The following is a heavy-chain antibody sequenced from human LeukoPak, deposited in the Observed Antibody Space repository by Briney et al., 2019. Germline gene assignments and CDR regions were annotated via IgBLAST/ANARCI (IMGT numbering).Heavy chain of an antibody. CDR3: ASLVGVVNLDSSDYSR. V-gene: IGHV3-74*01. CDR2: IRGDGRST. D-gene: IGHD3-22*01. J-gene: IGHJ4*02. Sequence: GGSLRLSCAASGFTFSSYCMHWVRQAPEEGLVWVSSIRGDGRSTNYADSVKGRFTISRDNAKNTLYRQMNSLRAEDTAVYDCASLVGVVNLDSSDYSRWGRGTPVAVSS. CDR1: GFTFSSYC.